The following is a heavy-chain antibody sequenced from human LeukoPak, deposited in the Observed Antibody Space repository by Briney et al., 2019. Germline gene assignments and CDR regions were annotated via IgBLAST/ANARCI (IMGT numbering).Heavy chain of an antibody. V-gene: IGHV1-46*01. CDR1: GYTFTSYY. CDR2: INPSGGST. D-gene: IGHD3-10*01. J-gene: IGHJ6*03. CDR3: ATGLQYGLWGVPYFYYMHA. Sequence: ASVKVSCKASGYTFTSYYMHWVRQAPGQGLEWMGIINPSGGSTSYAQKFQGRVTMTRDTSTSTVYMELSSLRSEDTAVYYCATGLQYGLWGVPYFYYMHAWGKGTTVTVSS.